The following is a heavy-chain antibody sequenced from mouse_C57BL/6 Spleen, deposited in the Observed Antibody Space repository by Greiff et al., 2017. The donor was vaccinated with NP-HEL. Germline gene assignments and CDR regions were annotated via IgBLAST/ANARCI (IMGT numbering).Heavy chain of an antibody. CDR3: ARWGSGYAMDY. D-gene: IGHD3-2*02. CDR1: GFTFSDYG. CDR2: ISSGSSTI. V-gene: IGHV5-17*01. Sequence: EVKLEESGGGLVKPGGSLKLSCAASGFTFSDYGMHWVRQAPEKGLEWVAYISSGSSTIYYADTVKGRFTISRDNAKNPLFLQMTSLRSEDTAMYYCARWGSGYAMDYWGQGTSVTVSS. J-gene: IGHJ4*01.